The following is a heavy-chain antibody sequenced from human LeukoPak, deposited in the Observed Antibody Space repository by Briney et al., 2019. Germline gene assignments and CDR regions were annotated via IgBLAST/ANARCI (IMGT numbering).Heavy chain of an antibody. D-gene: IGHD6-13*01. V-gene: IGHV3-30*04. CDR3: AKDSEIAAAGSYWYFDL. CDR1: GFIFNNYV. CDR2: ISYDGSNK. Sequence: GGSLRLSCAASGFIFNNYVMHWVRQAPGKGLEWVAVISYDGSNKYHTDSVKGRFTISRDNSKNTLYLQMNSLRAEDTAVYYCAKDSEIAAAGSYWYFDLWGRGTLVTVSS. J-gene: IGHJ2*01.